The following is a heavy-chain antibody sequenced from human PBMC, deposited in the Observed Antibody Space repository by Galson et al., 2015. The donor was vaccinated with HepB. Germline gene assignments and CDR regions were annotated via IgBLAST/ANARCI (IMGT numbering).Heavy chain of an antibody. D-gene: IGHD5-18*01. CDR2: IYWDDDK. CDR3: AHRPATWIQLWKWSGGLNWFDP. V-gene: IGHV2-5*02. Sequence: PALVKPTQTLTLTCTFSGFSLSTSGVGVGWIRQPPGKALEWLALIYWDDDKRYSPSLKSRLTITKDTSKNQVVLTMTNMDPVDTATYYCAHRPATWIQLWKWSGGLNWFDPWGQGTLVTVSS. CDR1: GFSLSTSGVG. J-gene: IGHJ5*02.